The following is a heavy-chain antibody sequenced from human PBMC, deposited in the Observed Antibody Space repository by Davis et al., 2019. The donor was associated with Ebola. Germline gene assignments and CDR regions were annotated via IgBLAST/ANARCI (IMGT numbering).Heavy chain of an antibody. J-gene: IGHJ4*02. D-gene: IGHD2-15*01. CDR2: IGTAGDT. CDR3: ARGSGAEFDF. CDR1: GFTFSNYD. V-gene: IGHV3-13*01. Sequence: GESLKISCAASGFTFSNYDMHWVRQATGKGLEWVSAIGTAGDTYYPGSVKGRFTVSRENAKNSFYLQMNSLRAGDTAVYYCARGSGAEFDFWGQGTQVIVSS.